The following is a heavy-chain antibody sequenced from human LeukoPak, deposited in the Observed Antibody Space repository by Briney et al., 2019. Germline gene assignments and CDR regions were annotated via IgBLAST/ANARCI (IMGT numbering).Heavy chain of an antibody. CDR3: ARRYSSSWYAPFDY. CDR2: INAGNGNT. D-gene: IGHD6-13*01. V-gene: IGHV1-3*01. J-gene: IGHJ4*02. Sequence: ASVKVSCKASGYTFTSYAMHWVRQAPGQRLEWMGWINAGNGNTKYSQKFQGRVTITRDTSASTAYMELSSLRSEDTAVYYRARRYSSSWYAPFDYWGQGTLVTVSS. CDR1: GYTFTSYA.